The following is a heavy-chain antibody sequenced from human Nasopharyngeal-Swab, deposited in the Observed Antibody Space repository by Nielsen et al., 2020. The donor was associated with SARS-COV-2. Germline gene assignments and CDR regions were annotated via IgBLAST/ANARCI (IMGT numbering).Heavy chain of an antibody. CDR3: AKGPTVVLVSVAIRGWLDS. V-gene: IGHV3-30*18. J-gene: IGHJ4*02. D-gene: IGHD2-2*01. CDR2: ISYDGSKV. CDR1: GFSFDDYA. Sequence: EGSLRLSCAASGFSFDDYAMHWVRQVPGKGLEWVAVISYDGSKVYYADSVKGRFTISRDNSKDTVFLEMNSLRAEDTAVYYCAKGPTVVLVSVAIRGWLDSWGQGTLVTVSS.